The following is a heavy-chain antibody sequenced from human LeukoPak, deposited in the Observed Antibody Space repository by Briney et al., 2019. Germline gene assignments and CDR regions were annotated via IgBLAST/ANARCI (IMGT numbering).Heavy chain of an antibody. CDR1: GFTFSYYW. J-gene: IGHJ3*02. V-gene: IGHV3-7*01. D-gene: IGHD3-22*01. CDR2: INQDGSEK. Sequence: GGSLRLSCAASGFTFSYYWMSWVRQAPGKGLEWVANINQDGSEKYYVDSVKGRFTISRDNAKNSLYLQMNSLRAEDTAVYYCARAISYYYDSSGYQPDAFDIWGQGTMVTVSS. CDR3: ARAISYYYDSSGYQPDAFDI.